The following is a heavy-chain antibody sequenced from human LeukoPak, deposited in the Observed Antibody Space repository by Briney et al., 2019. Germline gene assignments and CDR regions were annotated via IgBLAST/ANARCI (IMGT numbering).Heavy chain of an antibody. J-gene: IGHJ4*02. D-gene: IGHD3-10*01. CDR3: ARDYYVSRSFSGH. Sequence: ASVKVSCKASGYTFTDYYMHWVRQAPGQGLEWMGWINPKSGDTNYAQKFQGRVTMTGDTSINTAYKELSRLTSDDTDVYFCARDYYVSRSFSGHWDKGTLVTVSS. CDR1: GYTFTDYY. V-gene: IGHV1-2*02. CDR2: INPKSGDT.